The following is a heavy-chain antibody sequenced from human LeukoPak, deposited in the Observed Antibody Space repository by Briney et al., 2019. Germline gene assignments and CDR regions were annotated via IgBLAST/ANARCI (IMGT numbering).Heavy chain of an antibody. CDR3: ARIYDFWSGYYFDY. D-gene: IGHD3-3*01. Sequence: ASVKVSCKASGYTFTGYYMHWVRQAPGQGLEWVGWINPNSGGTNYAQKFQGRVTMTRDTSISTAYMELSRLRSDDTAVYYCARIYDFWSGYYFDYWDQGTLVTVSS. J-gene: IGHJ4*02. V-gene: IGHV1-2*02. CDR2: INPNSGGT. CDR1: GYTFTGYY.